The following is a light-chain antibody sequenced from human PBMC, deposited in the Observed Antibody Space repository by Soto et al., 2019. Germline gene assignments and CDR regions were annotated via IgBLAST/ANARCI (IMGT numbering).Light chain of an antibody. J-gene: IGKJ5*01. V-gene: IGKV3-20*01. CDR2: DAS. CDR1: QTVNSDY. CDR3: QQYGTLPIT. Sequence: EIVLTQSPGTLSLSPGERATLSCRASQTVNSDYLTWYQQKPGQAPRLLIYDASNRATGIPARFSGSGSGTDFTLTISSLEPEDFAVYYCQQYGTLPITFGQGTRLEIK.